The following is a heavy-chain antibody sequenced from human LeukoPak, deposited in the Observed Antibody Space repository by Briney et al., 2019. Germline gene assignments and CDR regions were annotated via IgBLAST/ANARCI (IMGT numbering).Heavy chain of an antibody. CDR2: ISWNSGSI. J-gene: IGHJ4*02. D-gene: IGHD3-9*01. Sequence: GRSLRLSCAASGFTFDDYAMHWVRQAPGKGLEWVSGISWNSGSIGYADSVKGRFTISRDNAKNSLYLQMNSLRAEDTALYYCAKDMDDILTSVDYWGQGTLVTVSS. V-gene: IGHV3-9*01. CDR1: GFTFDDYA. CDR3: AKDMDDILTSVDY.